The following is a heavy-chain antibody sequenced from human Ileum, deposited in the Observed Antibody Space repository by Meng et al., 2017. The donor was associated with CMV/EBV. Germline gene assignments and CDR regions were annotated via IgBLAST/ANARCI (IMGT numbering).Heavy chain of an antibody. Sequence: GESLKISCVASGFTFSSYSMNWVRQAPGKGLEWVSSISSSSSYIYYADSVKGRFTISRDNAKNSLYLQMNSLRAEDTAVYYCARDLAYCSNTSCSTYFDYWGQGTLVTVSS. CDR3: ARDLAYCSNTSCSTYFDY. D-gene: IGHD2-2*01. CDR2: ISSSSSYI. CDR1: GFTFSSYS. J-gene: IGHJ4*02. V-gene: IGHV3-21*01.